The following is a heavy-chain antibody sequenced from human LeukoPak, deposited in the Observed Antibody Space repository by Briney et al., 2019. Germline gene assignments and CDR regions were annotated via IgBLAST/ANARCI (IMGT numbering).Heavy chain of an antibody. CDR1: GITIRSYE. V-gene: IGHV3-48*03. J-gene: IGHJ5*02. CDR2: ISSSGSAI. D-gene: IGHD3-10*01. Sequence: GGSLRLSCVASGITIRSYEMNWVRQAPGKGLEWVSYISSSGSAIYYADSVKDRFTISRDDAKNSLYLQMNSLRAEDTAVYYCASLPRATELYFGELNWFDPWGQGTLVTVSS. CDR3: ASLPRATELYFGELNWFDP.